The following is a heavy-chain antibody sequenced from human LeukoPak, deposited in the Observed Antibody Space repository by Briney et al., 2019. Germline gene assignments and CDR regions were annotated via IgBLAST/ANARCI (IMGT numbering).Heavy chain of an antibody. CDR1: GFTFSSYS. D-gene: IGHD3-3*01. CDR3: ARDHDDFWNDHSSLGH. CDR2: ISSSGSFI. J-gene: IGHJ4*02. V-gene: IGHV3-21*06. Sequence: PGGSLRLSCAASGFTFSSYSMNWVRQAPGKGLEWGSSISSSGSFIYYAASVEGRFTISRDNANNSLYLQMNSLRAEDTAVYYCARDHDDFWNDHSSLGHWGQGALVTVSS.